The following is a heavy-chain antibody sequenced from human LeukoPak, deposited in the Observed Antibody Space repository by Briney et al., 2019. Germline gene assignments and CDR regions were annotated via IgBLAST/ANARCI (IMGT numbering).Heavy chain of an antibody. D-gene: IGHD4-17*01. J-gene: IGHJ4*02. CDR3: ARDGPDYEFDY. CDR1: GFTFSSYA. CDR2: ISYDGSNK. V-gene: IGHV3-30*04. Sequence: QPGRSLRLSCAASGFTFSSYAMHWVRQAPGKGLEWVAVISYDGSNKYYADSVKGRFTISRDNSKNTLYLQMNSLRAEDTAVYYCARDGPDYEFDYWGQGTLVTVSS.